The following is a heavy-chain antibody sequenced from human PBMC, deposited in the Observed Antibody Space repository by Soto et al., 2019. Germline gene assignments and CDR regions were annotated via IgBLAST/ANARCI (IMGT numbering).Heavy chain of an antibody. J-gene: IGHJ4*02. CDR2: TYYGSKWYN. Sequence: SQTLSLTCAISGDSVSSSSVAWNWIRQSPSGGLEWLGRTYYGSKWYNDYAQSVKSRITISPDTSKNQFSLQLNSVTPEDTAMYYCAREIGTAHLFEYWGQGTLVTVSS. CDR1: GDSVSSSSVA. V-gene: IGHV6-1*01. D-gene: IGHD1-1*01. CDR3: AREIGTAHLFEY.